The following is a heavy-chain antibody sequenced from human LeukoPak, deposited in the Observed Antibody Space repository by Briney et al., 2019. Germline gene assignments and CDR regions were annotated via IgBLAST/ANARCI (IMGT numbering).Heavy chain of an antibody. V-gene: IGHV1-2*02. Sequence: ASVKVSCKASGYTFTGYYMHWVRQAPGQGLEWMGWINPNSGGTNYAQKFQGRVTMTRDTSISTAYMELSRLRSDDTAVYYCARSGVEYYYDSSGYYTTHFDYWGQGTLVTVSS. CDR1: GYTFTGYY. CDR3: ARSGVEYYYDSSGYYTTHFDY. CDR2: INPNSGGT. D-gene: IGHD3-22*01. J-gene: IGHJ4*02.